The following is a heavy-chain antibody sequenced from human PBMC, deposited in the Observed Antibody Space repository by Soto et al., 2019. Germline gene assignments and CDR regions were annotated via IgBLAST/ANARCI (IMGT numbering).Heavy chain of an antibody. J-gene: IGHJ5*02. CDR3: AKLVVPTSSWFDP. Sequence: SETLSLTCSVSGGSIGYSNYYWGWIRQPPGKALEWIGTIYYSGSTYYNPSLKSRVTMSVDTSKNQFSLKLTSVAAADTAVYYCAKLVVPTSSWFDPWGQGTLVTVSS. CDR2: IYYSGST. D-gene: IGHD2-21*01. V-gene: IGHV4-39*01. CDR1: GGSIGYSNYY.